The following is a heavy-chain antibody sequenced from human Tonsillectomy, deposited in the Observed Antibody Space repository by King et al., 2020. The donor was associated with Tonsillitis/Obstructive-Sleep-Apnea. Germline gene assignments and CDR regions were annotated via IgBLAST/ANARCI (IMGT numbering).Heavy chain of an antibody. CDR3: ARERGSSFDY. D-gene: IGHD1-26*01. V-gene: IGHV4-59*08. J-gene: IGHJ4*02. CDR2: IYYSGST. CDR1: GGSINNYY. Sequence: VQLQGSGPGLVKPSETLSLTCTVSGGSINNYYWNWIRQPPGKGLEWIGYIYYSGSTNYNPSLKSRVTISVDTSNNQFSLKLSSVTAADTAVYYCARERGSSFDYWGQGTLVTVSS.